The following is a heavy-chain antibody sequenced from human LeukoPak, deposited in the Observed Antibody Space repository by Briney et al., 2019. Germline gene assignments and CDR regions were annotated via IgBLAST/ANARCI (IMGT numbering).Heavy chain of an antibody. Sequence: GGSLRLSCAASGFTFSSYSMNWVRQAPGKGLEWVSSISSSSSYINYADSVKGRFTISRDNAKNSLYLQMNSLRAEDTAVYYCARGQRGDYHYWGQGTLVTVSS. J-gene: IGHJ4*02. D-gene: IGHD2-21*02. CDR1: GFTFSSYS. CDR3: ARGQRGDYHY. V-gene: IGHV3-21*01. CDR2: ISSSSSYI.